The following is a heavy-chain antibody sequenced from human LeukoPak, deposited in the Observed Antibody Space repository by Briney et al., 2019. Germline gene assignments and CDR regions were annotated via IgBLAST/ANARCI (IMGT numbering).Heavy chain of an antibody. J-gene: IGHJ4*02. V-gene: IGHV3-23*01. CDR2: ISSTGGTT. Sequence: GGTLRLSCAASGITFSSYGMSWVRQAPGKGLEWVSSISSTGGTTYYADSVKGRFTISRDNSKNTLYLQMNSLKTEDTAVYYCTTDRGIAARPLFDYWGQGTLVTVSS. D-gene: IGHD6-6*01. CDR3: TTDRGIAARPLFDY. CDR1: GITFSSYG.